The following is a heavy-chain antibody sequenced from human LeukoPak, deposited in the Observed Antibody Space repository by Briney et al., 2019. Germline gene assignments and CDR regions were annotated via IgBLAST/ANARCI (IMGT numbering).Heavy chain of an antibody. CDR3: ARARGLYPPYYFYMDV. V-gene: IGHV4-39*07. CDR1: GDSLSSSNCY. D-gene: IGHD2-2*02. CDR2: SYFSGGT. J-gene: IGHJ6*03. Sequence: SETLSLTCTVSGDSLSSSNCYWGWIRQPPGKGLEWIGSSYFSGGTYYNPSLKSQVTISLDTSKNQFSLKLSSVTPADTAVYYCARARGLYPPYYFYMDVWGKGTTVTVSS.